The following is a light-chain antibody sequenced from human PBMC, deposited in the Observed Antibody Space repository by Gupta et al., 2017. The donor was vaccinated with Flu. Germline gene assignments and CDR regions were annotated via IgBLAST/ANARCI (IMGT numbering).Light chain of an antibody. CDR1: QSVRSSY. V-gene: IGKV3-20*01. J-gene: IGKJ1*01. CDR2: GAS. Sequence: EIVLTQSPVTLSLSPGERATLSCRASQSVRSSYLAWYQQKPGQAPRLLIYGASKRATGIPDRFSGSGSGTDFTVTISRLEPEDFAVYYCQQYGTSSWTFGQGTKVEIK. CDR3: QQYGTSSWT.